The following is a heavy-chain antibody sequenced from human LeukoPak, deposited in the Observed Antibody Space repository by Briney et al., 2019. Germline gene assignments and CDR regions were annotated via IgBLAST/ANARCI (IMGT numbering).Heavy chain of an antibody. J-gene: IGHJ4*02. Sequence: GGSLRLSCAASGFTFSNYGMHWVRQAPGMGLEWVAVISYDGSNKYYADSVKGRFTISRDNSKNTLYLQMNSLRAEDTAAYYCAKDKYSGSYGPLDYWGQGTLVTVSS. CDR2: ISYDGSNK. D-gene: IGHD1-26*01. CDR3: AKDKYSGSYGPLDY. CDR1: GFTFSNYG. V-gene: IGHV3-30*18.